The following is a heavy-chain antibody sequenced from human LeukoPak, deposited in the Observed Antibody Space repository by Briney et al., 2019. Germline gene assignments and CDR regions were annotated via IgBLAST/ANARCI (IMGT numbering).Heavy chain of an antibody. CDR2: ISGSGGST. J-gene: IGHJ4*02. CDR3: ARPVYCSGGSCYSSVDY. CDR1: GFTFSSYW. Sequence: GGSLRLSCAASGFTFSSYWMHWVRQAPGKGLEWVSAISGSGGSTYYADSVKGRFTISRDNSKNTLYLQMNSLRAEDTAVYYCARPVYCSGGSCYSSVDYWGQGTLVTVSS. V-gene: IGHV3-23*01. D-gene: IGHD2-15*01.